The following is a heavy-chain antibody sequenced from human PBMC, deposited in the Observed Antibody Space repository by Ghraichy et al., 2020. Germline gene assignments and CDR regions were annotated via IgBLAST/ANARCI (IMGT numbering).Heavy chain of an antibody. CDR3: AREAPSYYDFWSGYSPYYYYYMDV. Sequence: SETLSLTCTVSGGSISSYYWSWIRQPPGKGLEWIGYIYYSGSTNYNPSLKSRVTISVDTSKNQFSLKLSSVTAADTAVYYCAREAPSYYDFWSGYSPYYYYYMDVWGKGTTVTVSS. CDR2: IYYSGST. D-gene: IGHD3-3*01. J-gene: IGHJ6*03. CDR1: GGSISSYY. V-gene: IGHV4-59*01.